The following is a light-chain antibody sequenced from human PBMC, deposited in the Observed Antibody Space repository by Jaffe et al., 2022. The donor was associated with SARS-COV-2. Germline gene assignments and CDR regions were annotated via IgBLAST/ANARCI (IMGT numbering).Light chain of an antibody. CDR2: KAS. J-gene: IGKJ2*01. CDR1: QSISSW. V-gene: IGKV1-5*03. Sequence: DIQMTQSPSTLSASVGDRVTITCRASQSISSWLAWYQQKPGKAPKLLIYKASSLDSGVPSRFSGSGSGTAFTLTISSLQPDDFATYYCQQYHSFSTTFGQGTKLEIK. CDR3: QQYHSFSTT.